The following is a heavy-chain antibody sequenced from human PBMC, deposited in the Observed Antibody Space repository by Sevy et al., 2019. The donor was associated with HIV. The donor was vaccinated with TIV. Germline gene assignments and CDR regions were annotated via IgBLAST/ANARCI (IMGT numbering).Heavy chain of an antibody. CDR2: IKSKTDGGTT. CDR3: TTDSKKRGLCALLDN. CDR1: GFTFSNAW. Sequence: GGSLRLSCAASGFTFSNAWMSWVRQAPGKGLEWVGHIKSKTDGGTTDYAAPVKGRFTISRDDSKNTLYLQMNSLKTVDTAIYYCTTDSKKRGLCALLDNWGQGTLVTVSS. J-gene: IGHJ4*02. V-gene: IGHV3-15*01. D-gene: IGHD3-10*01.